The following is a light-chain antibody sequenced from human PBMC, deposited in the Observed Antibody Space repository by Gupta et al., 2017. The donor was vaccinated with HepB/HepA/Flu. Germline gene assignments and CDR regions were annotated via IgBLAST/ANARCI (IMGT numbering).Light chain of an antibody. Sequence: QSVLTQPPSASGTPGQRVTVSCSGGSSNIGSNTVRWYQQLPGTAPKLLIYSNNQRPSGVPDRFSDSKSGTSASLAISGLQSEDEADYYCTAWDDSLKGRVFGGGTKLTVL. J-gene: IGLJ3*02. V-gene: IGLV1-44*01. CDR2: SNN. CDR3: TAWDDSLKGRV. CDR1: SSNIGSNT.